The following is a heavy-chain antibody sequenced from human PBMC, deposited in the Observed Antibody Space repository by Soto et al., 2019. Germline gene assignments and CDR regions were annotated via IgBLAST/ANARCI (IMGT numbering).Heavy chain of an antibody. CDR1: VDSFSSGGYY. J-gene: IGHJ6*02. V-gene: IGHV4-61*08. Sequence: SEALSVTCTVSVDSFSSGGYYWSWIRQPPGKGLEWIGYIYSGGSANYNPSLKSRVTISRDTSKNQISLKVASVTAADTAGYYCARGFSSVSMDAWGQGTTVTVSS. CDR2: IYSGGSA. D-gene: IGHD6-19*01. CDR3: ARGFSSVSMDA.